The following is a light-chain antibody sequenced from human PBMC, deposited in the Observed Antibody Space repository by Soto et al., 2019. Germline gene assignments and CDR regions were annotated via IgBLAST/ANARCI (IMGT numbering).Light chain of an antibody. CDR2: RNN. V-gene: IGLV1-47*01. CDR1: RSNIGSNY. Sequence: QSVLTQPPSASGTPGQRVTISCSGGRSNIGSNYVYWYHHLPGTTPKLLIYRNNQRPSGVPDRLSASKSGTSASLAISGLRSEDGALYYCATWDDSLRVVLFGGGTKLTVL. J-gene: IGLJ2*01. CDR3: ATWDDSLRVVL.